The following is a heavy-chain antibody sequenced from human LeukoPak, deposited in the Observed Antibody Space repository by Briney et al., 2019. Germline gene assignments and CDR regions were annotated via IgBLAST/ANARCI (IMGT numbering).Heavy chain of an antibody. Sequence: GGSLRLSCVASGFIFSNAWMSWVRQAPGKGLEWVGRIKSKTDGGTTDYAAPVKGRFTISRDDSKNTLYLQMNSLKTEDTAVYYCTTEEVEATAALDYWGQGTLVTVSS. V-gene: IGHV3-15*01. J-gene: IGHJ4*02. CDR2: IKSKTDGGTT. CDR3: TTEEVEATAALDY. D-gene: IGHD1-26*01. CDR1: GFIFSNAW.